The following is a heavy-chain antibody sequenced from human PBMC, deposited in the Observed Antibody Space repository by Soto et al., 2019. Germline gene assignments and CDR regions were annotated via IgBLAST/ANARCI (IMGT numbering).Heavy chain of an antibody. CDR1: GASISSYD. V-gene: IGHV4-59*01. Sequence: PXATLSLTATICGASISSYDWSAIPQPPGTGLEWIGYIYYSGSTNYNPSLKSRVTISVDTSKNQFSLKLSSVTAADTAVYYCARLNYYDSSGYPTPSVDPWGQGTLVTVSS. CDR3: ARLNYYDSSGYPTPSVDP. CDR2: IYYSGST. J-gene: IGHJ5*02. D-gene: IGHD3-22*01.